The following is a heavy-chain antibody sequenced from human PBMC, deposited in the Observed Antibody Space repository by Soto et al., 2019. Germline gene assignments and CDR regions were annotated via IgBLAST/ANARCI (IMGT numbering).Heavy chain of an antibody. J-gene: IGHJ6*03. Sequence: QVQLQQWGAGLLKPSETLSLTCAVYGGSFSGYYWSWIRQPPGKGLEWIGEINHSGSTNYNPSLKSRVTISVDTSKNQFSLKLSSVTAADTAVYYCARASGYCSGGSCADDRYYYYYMDVWGKGTTVTVSS. D-gene: IGHD2-15*01. V-gene: IGHV4-34*01. CDR2: INHSGST. CDR1: GGSFSGYY. CDR3: ARASGYCSGGSCADDRYYYYYMDV.